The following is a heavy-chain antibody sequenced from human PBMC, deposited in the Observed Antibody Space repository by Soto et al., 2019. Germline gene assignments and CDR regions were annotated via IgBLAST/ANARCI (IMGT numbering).Heavy chain of an antibody. Sequence: PGGSLRLSCQASGFNFDNYGMHWARQAPGEGLEWVAVITYDGSFQYYADSVKGRFTISRDNSKNTLSLHLNTLKPEDTAVYHCAKDRVGGTFYTPLAFWGQGTLVTVSS. CDR2: ITYDGSFQ. CDR3: AKDRVGGTFYTPLAF. J-gene: IGHJ4*02. D-gene: IGHD1-7*01. CDR1: GFNFDNYG. V-gene: IGHV3-30*18.